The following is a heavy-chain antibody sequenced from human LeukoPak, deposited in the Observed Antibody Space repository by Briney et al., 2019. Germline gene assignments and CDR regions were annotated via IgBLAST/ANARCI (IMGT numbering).Heavy chain of an antibody. CDR1: GFTVSSNS. D-gene: IGHD6-6*01. J-gene: IGHJ6*03. CDR2: IKQDGSEK. CDR3: ARVSSFYYYYMDV. V-gene: IGHV3-7*01. Sequence: PGGSLRLSCTVSGFTVSSNSMSWVRQAPGKGLEWVANIKQDGSEKYYVDSVKGRFTISRDNAKNSLYLQMNSLRAEDTAVYYCARVSSFYYYYMDVWGKGTTVTVSS.